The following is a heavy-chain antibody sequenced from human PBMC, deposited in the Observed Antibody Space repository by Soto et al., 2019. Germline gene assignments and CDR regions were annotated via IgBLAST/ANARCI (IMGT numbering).Heavy chain of an antibody. CDR2: IYYSGST. D-gene: IGHD3-9*01. CDR3: ARGTGYPYYFDY. CDR1: GGSISSGGYY. Sequence: QVQLQESGPGLVKPSQTLSLTCTVSGGSISSGGYYWSWIRQHPGKGLEWIGYIYYSGSTYYNPSLKSRXXIXVXMSKNQFSLKLSSVTAADTAVYYCARGTGYPYYFDYWGQGTLVTVSS. J-gene: IGHJ4*02. V-gene: IGHV4-31*03.